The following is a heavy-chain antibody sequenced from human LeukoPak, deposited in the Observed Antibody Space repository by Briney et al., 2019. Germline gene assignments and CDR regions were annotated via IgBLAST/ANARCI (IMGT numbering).Heavy chain of an antibody. CDR1: GFTFSSYG. D-gene: IGHD2-21*01. V-gene: IGHV3-30*02. J-gene: IGHJ4*02. Sequence: GRSLRLSCAASGFTFSSYGMHWARQAPGKGLEWVAFIRYDGSNKYYADSVKGRFTISRDNSKNTLYLQMNSLRAEDTAVYYCAKDRDTYFDYWGQGTLVTVSS. CDR2: IRYDGSNK. CDR3: AKDRDTYFDY.